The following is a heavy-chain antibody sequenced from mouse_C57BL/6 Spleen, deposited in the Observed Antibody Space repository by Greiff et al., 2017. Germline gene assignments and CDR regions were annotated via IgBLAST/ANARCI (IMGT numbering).Heavy chain of an antibody. Sequence: QVQLKQPGAELVKPGASVKLSCKASGYTFTSYWMHWVKQRPGQGLEWIGMIHPNSGSTNYNEKFKSKATLTVDKSSSTAYMQLSSLTSEDSAVYYCARGNDWNDYWGQGTTLTVSS. CDR3: ARGNDWNDY. V-gene: IGHV1-64*01. CDR2: IHPNSGST. D-gene: IGHD2-12*01. CDR1: GYTFTSYW. J-gene: IGHJ2*01.